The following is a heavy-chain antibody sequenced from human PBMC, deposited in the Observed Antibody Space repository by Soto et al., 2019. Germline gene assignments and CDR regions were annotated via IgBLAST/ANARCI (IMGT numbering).Heavy chain of an antibody. CDR3: AELLGGSYVFDI. J-gene: IGHJ3*02. CDR2: ISFDGSNK. CDR1: GFTFSIYT. V-gene: IGHV3-30-3*01. Sequence: QVQLVQSGGGVVQPGRSLRLSCAASGFTFSIYTMHWVRQAPGKGLEWVSLISFDGSNKYYADSVKGRFTISRDNSKNTLYLQMKSLRPEDTAVYYCAELLGGSYVFDIWGQGTMVTVSS. D-gene: IGHD1-7*01.